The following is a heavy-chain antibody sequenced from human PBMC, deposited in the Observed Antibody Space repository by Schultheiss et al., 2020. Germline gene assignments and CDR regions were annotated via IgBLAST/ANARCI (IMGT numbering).Heavy chain of an antibody. Sequence: SATMSLTCTVSGGSISSYYWSWIRQPPGKGLEWIGYIYYSGSTNYNPSLKSRVTISVDTSKNQFSLKLSSVTAADTAVYYCARGYSSSWYLWQSDPAYYYYYGMDVWGQGTTVTVSS. CDR2: IYYSGST. J-gene: IGHJ6*02. CDR3: ARGYSSSWYLWQSDPAYYYYYGMDV. CDR1: GGSISSYY. V-gene: IGHV4-59*01. D-gene: IGHD6-13*01.